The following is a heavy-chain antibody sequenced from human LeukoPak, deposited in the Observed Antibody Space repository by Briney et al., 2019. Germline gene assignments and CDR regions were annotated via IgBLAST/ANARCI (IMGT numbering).Heavy chain of an antibody. CDR2: IYYTGKT. CDR3: ARWDCSSGTCYYLDY. V-gene: IGHV4-59*01. Sequence: PSETLSLTCRVSGGSINNYYWGWIRRPPGRGLEYIGHIYYTGKTDYNPSFKSRVTMSVDTSKNQLSLKLNFLTAADTAVYYCARWDCSSGTCYYLDYWGQGTLVIVSS. J-gene: IGHJ4*02. CDR1: GGSINNYY. D-gene: IGHD2-15*01.